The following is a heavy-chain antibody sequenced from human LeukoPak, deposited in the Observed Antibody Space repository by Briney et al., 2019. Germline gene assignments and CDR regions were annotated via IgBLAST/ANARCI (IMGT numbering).Heavy chain of an antibody. CDR2: TYYRSKWYN. CDR1: GDSVSSNSAV. Sequence: SQTLSLTCAISGDSVSSNSAVWNWIRQSPSRGLEWLGRTYYRSKWYNDYAVSVKSRITINPDTSKNQFSLQLNSVTPEDTAVYYCARTPLDTAMAPYGMDVWGQGTTVTVSS. J-gene: IGHJ6*02. D-gene: IGHD5-18*01. CDR3: ARTPLDTAMAPYGMDV. V-gene: IGHV6-1*01.